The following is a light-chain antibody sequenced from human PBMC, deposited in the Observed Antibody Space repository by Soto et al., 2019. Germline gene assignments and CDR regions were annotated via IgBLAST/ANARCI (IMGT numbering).Light chain of an antibody. J-gene: IGLJ1*01. V-gene: IGLV2-14*01. CDR3: SSYTSSSPVYV. CDR1: NSDIGFYNY. Sequence: QSVLTQPASVSGSPGQSITISCTGTNSDIGFYNYVSWYQQHPGEAPKLIIYEVAKRPSGVSSRFSGSKSGNTASLTISGLQAEDEADYHCSSYTSSSPVYVFGTGTKVTLL. CDR2: EVA.